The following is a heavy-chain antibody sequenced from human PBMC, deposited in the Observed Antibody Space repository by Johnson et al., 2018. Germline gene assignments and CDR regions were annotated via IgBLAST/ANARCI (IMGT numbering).Heavy chain of an antibody. CDR2: IYSGGGS. CDR3: ARGVEQLFPLSAFDI. Sequence: VQLVQSGGGLVQPGGSLRLSCAVSGFTVSSNYMSWVRQAPGKGVEWVSVIYSGGGSYFADSLKGRFTISREYSKNTLYLQMNSLRPEDTAVYYCARGVEQLFPLSAFDIWGQGAMVTVSS. J-gene: IGHJ3*02. V-gene: IGHV3-66*02. D-gene: IGHD5-18*01. CDR1: GFTVSSNY.